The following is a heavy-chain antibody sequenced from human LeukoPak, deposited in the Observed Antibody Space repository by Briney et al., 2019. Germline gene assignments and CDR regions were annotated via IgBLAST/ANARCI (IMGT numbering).Heavy chain of an antibody. Sequence: GGSLRLSCAASGFTFSSYWMHWVRQAPGKGLVWVSRINSDGSSTSYADSVKGRFTISRDNAKNTLYLQMGSLIAEDMAVYYCARRFAAQLAFVDVWGKGTTVTISS. CDR1: GFTFSSYW. V-gene: IGHV3-74*01. CDR2: INSDGSST. D-gene: IGHD3-3*02. J-gene: IGHJ6*04. CDR3: ARRFAAQLAFVDV.